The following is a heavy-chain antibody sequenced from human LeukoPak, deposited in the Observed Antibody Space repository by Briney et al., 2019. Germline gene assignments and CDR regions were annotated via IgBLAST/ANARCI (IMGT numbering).Heavy chain of an antibody. D-gene: IGHD3-16*01. Sequence: PGGSLRLSCAASGFTFSSYWMNWARQAPGKGLEWVASINHNGNVNYYVDSVKGRFTISRDNSKNTLYLQMNSLRAEDTAVYYCARDSPVGGFDYWGQGTLVTVSS. V-gene: IGHV3-7*01. CDR3: ARDSPVGGFDY. CDR2: INHNGNVN. J-gene: IGHJ4*02. CDR1: GFTFSSYW.